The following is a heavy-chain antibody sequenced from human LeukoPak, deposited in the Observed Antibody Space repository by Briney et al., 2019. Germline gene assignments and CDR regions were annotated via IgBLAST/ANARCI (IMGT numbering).Heavy chain of an antibody. CDR1: GGSISSSSSYF. J-gene: IGHJ6*03. V-gene: IGHV4-39*07. CDR2: IYHSGIT. CDR3: ARPYYYYMDV. Sequence: SETLSLTCTVSGGSISSSSSYFWGWIRQPPGKGLEYIGSIYHSGITYYNPSLKSRVTISVDTSKNQFSLKLSSVTAADTAVYYCARPYYYYMDVWGKGTTVTVSS.